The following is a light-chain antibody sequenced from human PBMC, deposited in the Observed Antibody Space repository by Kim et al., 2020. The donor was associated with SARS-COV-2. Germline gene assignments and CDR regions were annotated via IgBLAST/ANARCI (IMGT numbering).Light chain of an antibody. J-gene: IGLJ2*01. CDR3: QVCDSGVV. CDR2: YDS. V-gene: IGLV3-21*04. CDR1: NIGSKS. Sequence: SSELIQPPSVSVAPGKTARITCGGNNIGSKSVHWYQQKPGQAPVLVIYYDSDRPSGIPERFSGSNSGNTATLTISRVEAGDEADYYCQVCDSGVVFGGGTQLTVL.